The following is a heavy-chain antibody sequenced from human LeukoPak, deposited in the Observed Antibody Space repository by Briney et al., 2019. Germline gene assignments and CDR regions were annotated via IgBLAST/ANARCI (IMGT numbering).Heavy chain of an antibody. CDR3: ARTLSTVTPYFDY. V-gene: IGHV4-59*11. Sequence: SETLSLTCTVSGGSITSHYWSWIRQPPGRGLEWIGFIFYSGSTNYNPSLKSRVTISVDTSKNQFSLKLSSVTAADTAVYYCARTLSTVTPYFDYWGQGTLVTVSS. D-gene: IGHD4-17*01. CDR1: GGSITSHY. J-gene: IGHJ4*02. CDR2: IFYSGST.